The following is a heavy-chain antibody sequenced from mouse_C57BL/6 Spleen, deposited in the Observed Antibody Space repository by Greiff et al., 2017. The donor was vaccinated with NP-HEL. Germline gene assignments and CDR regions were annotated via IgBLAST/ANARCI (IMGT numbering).Heavy chain of an antibody. J-gene: IGHJ2*01. CDR1: GFTFSSYG. D-gene: IGHD2-4*01. CDR2: ISSGGSYT. CDR3: ARQSPYDYDAVDY. Sequence: DVLLVESGGDLVKPGGSLKLSCAASGFTFSSYGMSWVRQTPDKRLEWVATISSGGSYTYYPDSVKGRFTISRDNAKNTLYQQMSSLKAEDTAMYYCARQSPYDYDAVDYWGQGTTLTVSS. V-gene: IGHV5-6*01.